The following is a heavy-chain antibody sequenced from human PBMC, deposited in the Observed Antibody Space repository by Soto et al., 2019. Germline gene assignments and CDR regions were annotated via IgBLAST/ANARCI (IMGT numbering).Heavy chain of an antibody. CDR3: ARARLSNGDPNIYFFYGLDV. V-gene: IGHV1-69*13. CDR1: GDMFRNSA. J-gene: IGHJ6*02. Sequence: GASVKVSCKASGDMFRNSAFTWVRQAPGQGLEWMGVTIPLFRRTNVAQKFQGRITFTADESTSNIYMELSSLTSEDTAVYYCARARLSNGDPNIYFFYGLDVWGQGTTLTVSS. CDR2: TIPLFRRT. D-gene: IGHD6-6*01.